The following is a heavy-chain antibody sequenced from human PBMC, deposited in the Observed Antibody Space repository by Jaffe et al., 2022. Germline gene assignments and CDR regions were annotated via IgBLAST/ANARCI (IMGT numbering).Heavy chain of an antibody. D-gene: IGHD2-15*01. V-gene: IGHV3-49*04. Sequence: EVQLVESGGGLVQPGRSLRLSCTASGFTFGDYAMSWVRQAPGKGLEWVGFIRSKAYGGTTEYAASVKGRFTISRDDSKSIAYLQMNSLKTEDTAVYYCTRDRCSGGSCYLYYFDYWGQGTLVTVSS. CDR2: IRSKAYGGTT. CDR3: TRDRCSGGSCYLYYFDY. J-gene: IGHJ4*02. CDR1: GFTFGDYA.